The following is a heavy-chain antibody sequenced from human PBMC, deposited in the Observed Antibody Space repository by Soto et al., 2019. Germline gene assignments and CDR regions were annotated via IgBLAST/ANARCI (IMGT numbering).Heavy chain of an antibody. V-gene: IGHV3-9*01. Sequence: GGSLRLSCAASGFTFDDYAMHWVRQAPGKGLEWVSGITWNSGTIGYADSVKGRFTISRDNGKNSLYLQMNSLRPEDTAVYNCAKEPVGPDWYFDLWGRGTLVTVSS. CDR3: AKEPVGPDWYFDL. CDR2: ITWNSGTI. CDR1: GFTFDDYA. J-gene: IGHJ2*01.